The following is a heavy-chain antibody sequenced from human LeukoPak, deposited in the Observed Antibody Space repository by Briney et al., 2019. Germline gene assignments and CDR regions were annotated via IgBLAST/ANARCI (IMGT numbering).Heavy chain of an antibody. CDR3: ARGGGLDV. V-gene: IGHV3-7*03. CDR1: GFTFSLHP. D-gene: IGHD3-16*01. J-gene: IGHJ6*02. CDR2: INHNGNVN. Sequence: PGGSLRLSCAASGFTFSLHPMNWVRQAPGKGLEWVASINHNGNVNYYVDSVKGRFTISRDNAKNSLYLQMSNLRAEDTAVYFCARGGGLDVWGQGATVTVSS.